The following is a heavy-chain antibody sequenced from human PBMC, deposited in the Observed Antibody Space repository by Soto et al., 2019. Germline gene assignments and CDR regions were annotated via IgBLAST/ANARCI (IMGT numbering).Heavy chain of an antibody. J-gene: IGHJ4*02. D-gene: IGHD3-3*01. CDR2: IGTAGDT. CDR3: ARARGPTLFYY. CDR1: GFTFSSYD. V-gene: IGHV3-13*04. Sequence: GGSLRLSCSASGFTFSSYDMHWVRQGPGKGLEWVSAIGTAGDTNYAGSVKGRFTISRENAKNSLYLQMNSLRAGDTAIYFCARARGPTLFYYWGQGTLVTVSS.